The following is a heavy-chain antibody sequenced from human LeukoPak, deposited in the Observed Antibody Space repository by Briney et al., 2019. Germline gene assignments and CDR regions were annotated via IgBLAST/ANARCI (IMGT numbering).Heavy chain of an antibody. CDR1: NGSFSDYY. D-gene: IGHD6-19*01. Sequence: SETLSLTCAVYNGSFSDYYWSWVCQSPEKGLEWIAEMHHSGRTNYNPSLQSRVTISIDTSKNQFSLKLNSVTAADTAVYYCARGISHSSGSIDYWGQGTLVTVSS. V-gene: IGHV4-34*01. CDR2: MHHSGRT. CDR3: ARGISHSSGSIDY. J-gene: IGHJ4*02.